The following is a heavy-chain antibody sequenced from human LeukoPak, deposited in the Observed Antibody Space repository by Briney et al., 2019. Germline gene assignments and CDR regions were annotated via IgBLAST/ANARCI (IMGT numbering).Heavy chain of an antibody. CDR1: GFTFSSYS. V-gene: IGHV3-21*04. CDR3: ARVADYYGSGRYYYMDV. CDR2: ISSSSSYI. J-gene: IGHJ6*03. D-gene: IGHD3-10*01. Sequence: GGSLRLSCAASGFTFSSYSMNWVRQAPGKGLEWVSSISSSSSYIYYADSVKGRFTISRDNAKNSLYLQMNSLRAEDTAVYYCARVADYYGSGRYYYMDVWGKGTTVTVSS.